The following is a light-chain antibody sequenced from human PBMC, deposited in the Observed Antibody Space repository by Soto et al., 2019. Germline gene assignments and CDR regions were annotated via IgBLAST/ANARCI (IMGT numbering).Light chain of an antibody. CDR1: SSDVGSYNL. CDR3: CSYVDSSTVYV. J-gene: IGLJ1*01. CDR2: EGS. Sequence: QLVLTQPASVSGSPGQSITISCTGTSSDVGSYNLVSWYQQHPGKAPKLIIYEGSKRPSGVSDRFSVSRSGNTASLTISGLQAEDEADYYCCSYVDSSTVYVFGTGTKVTVL. V-gene: IGLV2-23*01.